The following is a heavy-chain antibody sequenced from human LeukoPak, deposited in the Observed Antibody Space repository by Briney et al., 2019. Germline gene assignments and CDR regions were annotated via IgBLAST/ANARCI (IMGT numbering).Heavy chain of an antibody. J-gene: IGHJ3*02. Sequence: PSETLSLTCTVSGGSISSYYWSWIRQPAGKGLEWIGRIYTSGSTNYNPSLKSRVTMSVDTSKNQFSLKLSSVTAADTAVYYCAATLRFLEWSHAFDIWGQGTMVTVSS. CDR1: GGSISSYY. CDR2: IYTSGST. V-gene: IGHV4-4*07. CDR3: AATLRFLEWSHAFDI. D-gene: IGHD3-3*01.